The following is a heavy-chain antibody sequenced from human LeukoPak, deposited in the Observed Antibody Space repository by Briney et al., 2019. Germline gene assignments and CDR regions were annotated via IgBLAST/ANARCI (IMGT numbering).Heavy chain of an antibody. CDR3: ARVEYISGYSHVY. D-gene: IGHD3-22*01. V-gene: IGHV1-8*01. CDR1: GYTFTSYD. J-gene: IGHJ4*02. CDR2: MNPNSGNT. Sequence: ASVKVSCKASGYTFTSYDINWVRQATGQGLEWMGWMNPNSGNTGYAQKFQGRVTMTRNIFISTANMELSSLRSEDTAVYYCARVEYISGYSHVYWGQGTLVTVSS.